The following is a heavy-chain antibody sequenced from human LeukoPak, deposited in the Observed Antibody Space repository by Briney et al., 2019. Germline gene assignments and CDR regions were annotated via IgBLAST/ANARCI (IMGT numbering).Heavy chain of an antibody. CDR1: GFTFSSYW. Sequence: GGSLRLSCAASGFTFSSYWMHWVRQAPGQGLVWVSRINSDGSTTTYADSVKGRFTISRDNAKNSLYQQMNSLRAEDTAVYYCARGPGVRIDYWGQGTLVTVSS. V-gene: IGHV3-74*01. D-gene: IGHD1-14*01. CDR2: INSDGSTT. CDR3: ARGPGVRIDY. J-gene: IGHJ4*02.